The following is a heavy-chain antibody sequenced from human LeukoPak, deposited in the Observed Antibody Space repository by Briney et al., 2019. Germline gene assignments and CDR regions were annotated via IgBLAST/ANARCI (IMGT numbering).Heavy chain of an antibody. CDR1: GGSISSSNW. D-gene: IGHD2-2*01. J-gene: IGHJ6*02. CDR3: ARLYCSSTSCSRYGMDV. Sequence: SGTLSLTCAVSGGSISSSNWWSWVRQPPGKGLEWIGEIYHSGSTNYNPSLKSRVTISVDKSKNQFSLKLSSVTAADTAVYYCARLYCSSTSCSRYGMDVWGQGTTVTVSS. CDR2: IYHSGST. V-gene: IGHV4-4*02.